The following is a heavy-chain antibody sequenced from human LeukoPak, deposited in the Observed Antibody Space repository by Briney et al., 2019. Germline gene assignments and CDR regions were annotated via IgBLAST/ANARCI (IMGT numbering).Heavy chain of an antibody. CDR2: ITGSGGRT. D-gene: IGHD1-26*01. V-gene: IGHV3-23*01. J-gene: IGHJ4*02. CDR3: AKEYTGTFSPFPSYFDN. Sequence: GGSLRLSCAASGFTFSSYAMNWVRQAPGKGLEWVSAITGSGGRTYYADSVKGRFTIPRDNPKNTLYLQMNSLRAEDTAIYYCAKEYTGTFSPFPSYFDNWGQGTLVTVSS. CDR1: GFTFSSYA.